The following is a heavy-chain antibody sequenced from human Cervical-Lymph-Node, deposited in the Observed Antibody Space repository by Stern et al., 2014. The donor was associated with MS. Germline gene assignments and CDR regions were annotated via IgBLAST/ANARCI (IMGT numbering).Heavy chain of an antibody. Sequence: QMQLVQSGPGLVKPSQTLSLTCTVSGGSISSGSDYWSWIRQPVGKGLEWIGRIHPSGTAYYTPSLKSRVTISTDTSRNQFSLELNSAPAADTAIYYCASGYRIFDYWGQGILVTVSS. CDR1: GGSISSGSDY. D-gene: IGHD5-18*01. CDR2: IHPSGTA. V-gene: IGHV4-61*02. CDR3: ASGYRIFDY. J-gene: IGHJ4*02.